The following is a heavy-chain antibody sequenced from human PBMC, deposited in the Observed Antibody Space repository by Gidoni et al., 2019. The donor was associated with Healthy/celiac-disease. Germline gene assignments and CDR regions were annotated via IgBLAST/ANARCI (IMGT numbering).Heavy chain of an antibody. J-gene: IGHJ4*02. D-gene: IGHD3-10*01. CDR2: ISGSGGST. CDR3: AKDQVRWFGELSPFDY. V-gene: IGHV3-23*01. Sequence: VQLLASGGGLVQPGGSLRLSCSASGFHFSSCAMSWVRQAPGKGLEWVSAISGSGGSTSYPDSVKGRFTISRDNSKNTLYLQMNSLRAEDTAVYYCAKDQVRWFGELSPFDYWGQGTLVTVSS. CDR1: GFHFSSCA.